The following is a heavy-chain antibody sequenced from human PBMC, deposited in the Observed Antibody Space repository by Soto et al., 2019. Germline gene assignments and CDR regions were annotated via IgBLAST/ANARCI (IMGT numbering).Heavy chain of an antibody. V-gene: IGHV4-59*08. CDR3: ARIPVYDFWSGLDPYYYMHV. CDR1: GGSISSYY. J-gene: IGHJ6*03. CDR2: IYYSGST. Sequence: SETLSLTCTVSGGSISSYYWSWIRQPPGKGLEWIGYIYYSGSTNYNPSLKSRVTISVDTSKNQFSLKLSSVTAADTAVYYCARIPVYDFWSGLDPYYYMHVSGKATTVTVSS. D-gene: IGHD3-3*01.